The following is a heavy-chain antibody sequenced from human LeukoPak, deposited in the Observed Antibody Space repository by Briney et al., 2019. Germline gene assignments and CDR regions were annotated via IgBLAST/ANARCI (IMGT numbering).Heavy chain of an antibody. J-gene: IGHJ3*02. CDR3: ARVHYSVSGPNAFDI. Sequence: GASVKVSCKASGGTFSSYAISWVRQAPGQGLEWMGGIIPIFGTANYAQKFQGRVTITADESTSTAYMDLSSLRSEDTAVYYCARVHYSVSGPNAFDIWGQGTMVTVSS. CDR1: GGTFSSYA. CDR2: IIPIFGTA. V-gene: IGHV1-69*13. D-gene: IGHD3-3*01.